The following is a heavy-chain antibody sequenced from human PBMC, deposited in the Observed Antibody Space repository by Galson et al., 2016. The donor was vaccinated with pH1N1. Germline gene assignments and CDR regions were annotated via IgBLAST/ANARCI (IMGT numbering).Heavy chain of an antibody. CDR3: AGGPQLALYIDRGSYFGY. CDR1: GFSVSSNY. D-gene: IGHD1-1*01. Sequence: SLRLSCAASGFSVSSNYVTWVRQAPGKGLEWVSVLYSGGSTYYADSVRGRFTISRDYSKNTVFLQMNSLRAEDTAVYYCAGGPQLALYIDRGSYFGYWGQGTLVTVSS. CDR2: LYSGGST. V-gene: IGHV3-66*02. J-gene: IGHJ4*02.